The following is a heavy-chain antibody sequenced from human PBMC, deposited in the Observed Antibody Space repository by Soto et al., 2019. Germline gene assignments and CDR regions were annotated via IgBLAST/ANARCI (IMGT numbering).Heavy chain of an antibody. CDR3: AREGGGVVAATAGPEYFQH. V-gene: IGHV1-69*08. CDR2: IIPILGIA. CDR1: GGTFSSYT. Sequence: QVQLVQSGAEVKKPGSSVKVSCKASGGTFSSYTISWVRQAPGQGLEWMGRIIPILGIANYAQKFQGRVTITADKSTSTAYMELSSLRSEHTAVYYCAREGGGVVAATAGPEYFQHWGQGTLVTVSS. J-gene: IGHJ1*01. D-gene: IGHD2-15*01.